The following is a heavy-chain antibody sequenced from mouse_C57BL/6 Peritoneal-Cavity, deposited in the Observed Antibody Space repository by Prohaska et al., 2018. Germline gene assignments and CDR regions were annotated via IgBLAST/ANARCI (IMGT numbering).Heavy chain of an antibody. J-gene: IGHJ3*01. V-gene: IGHV1-59*01. CDR3: ASVGFAY. Sequence: QRPGQGLEWIGVIDPSDSYTNDNQKVKGKATLTVETYYSTAYMQLSSLTSEDSGVYYCASVGFAYWGEGTLVTVSA. CDR2: IDPSDSYT.